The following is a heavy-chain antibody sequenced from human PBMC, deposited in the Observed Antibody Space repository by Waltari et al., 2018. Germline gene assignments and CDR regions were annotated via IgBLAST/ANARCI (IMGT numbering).Heavy chain of an antibody. J-gene: IGHJ4*02. D-gene: IGHD5-12*01. CDR1: GGSFSGYY. CDR2: INHSGRT. Sequence: QVQLQQWGAGLLKPSETLSLTCAVYGGSFSGYYWSWIRQPPGKGLEWIGEINHSGRTNYNPSLKSRVTISVDTSKNQFSLKLSSVTAADTAVYYCARGGGYSGYDLGRVDYWGQGTLVTVSS. CDR3: ARGGGYSGYDLGRVDY. V-gene: IGHV4-34*01.